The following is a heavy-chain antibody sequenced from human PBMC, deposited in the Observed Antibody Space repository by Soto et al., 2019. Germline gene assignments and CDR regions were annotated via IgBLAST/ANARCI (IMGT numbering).Heavy chain of an antibody. Sequence: SVKVSCKASGGTFSSYAISWVRQAPGQGLEWMGGIIPIFGTANYAQKFQGRVTITADESTSTAYMELSSLRSEDTAVYYCARDGYSSSWHRTGGLVYFDYWGQGTLVTVSS. J-gene: IGHJ4*02. CDR3: ARDGYSSSWHRTGGLVYFDY. D-gene: IGHD6-13*01. CDR1: GGTFSSYA. V-gene: IGHV1-69*13. CDR2: IIPIFGTA.